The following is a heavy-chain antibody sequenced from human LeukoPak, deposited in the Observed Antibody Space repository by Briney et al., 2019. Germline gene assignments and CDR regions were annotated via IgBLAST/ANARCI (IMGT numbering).Heavy chain of an antibody. Sequence: ASVKVSCKASGYTFTGYYMHWVRQAPGQGLEWMGWINPNSGGTNYAQKFQGRVTMARDTSISTAYMELSRLRSDDTAVYYCARGGTDYDNTAFPLLDPWGQGTLVTVSS. V-gene: IGHV1-2*02. CDR1: GYTFTGYY. D-gene: IGHD3-22*01. CDR2: INPNSGGT. J-gene: IGHJ5*02. CDR3: ARGGTDYDNTAFPLLDP.